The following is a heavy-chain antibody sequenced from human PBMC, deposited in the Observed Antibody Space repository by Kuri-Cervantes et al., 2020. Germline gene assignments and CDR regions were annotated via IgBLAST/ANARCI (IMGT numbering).Heavy chain of an antibody. Sequence: GESLKTACAASGFTFSSYSMNWVRQAPGKGLAWVSYISSSSSTIYYADSVKGRFTISRDNAKNSLYLQMNSLSDEGTAVYYSARGRIAALSPFDPWGQGTLVTVSS. J-gene: IGHJ5*02. V-gene: IGHV3-48*02. CDR1: GFTFSSYS. D-gene: IGHD6-6*01. CDR2: ISSSSSTI. CDR3: ARGRIAALSPFDP.